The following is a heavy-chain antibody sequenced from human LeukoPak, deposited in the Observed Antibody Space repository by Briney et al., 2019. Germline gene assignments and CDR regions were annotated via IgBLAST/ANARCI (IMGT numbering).Heavy chain of an antibody. CDR3: ARGRYDFWSGYFYGMDV. D-gene: IGHD3-3*01. CDR1: GDSISTNEW. J-gene: IGHJ6*02. Sequence: PSGTLSLTCSVSGDSISTNEWWSWVRQPPGKGLEWIGEVFHSGSTNYNPSLKSRVTISIDKSKNQFSLKVTSVTAADTAVYYCARGRYDFWSGYFYGMDVWGQGTTVTVSS. V-gene: IGHV4-4*02. CDR2: VFHSGST.